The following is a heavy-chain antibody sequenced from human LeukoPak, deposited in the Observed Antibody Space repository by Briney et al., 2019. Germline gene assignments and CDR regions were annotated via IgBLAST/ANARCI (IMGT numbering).Heavy chain of an antibody. CDR2: IYHSGST. J-gene: IGHJ4*02. D-gene: IGHD6-13*01. Sequence: SETLSLTCTVSGYSISSGYYWGWIRQPPGKGLEWIGSIYHSGSTYYNPSLKSRVTISVDTSKNQFSLKLSSVTAADTAVYYCAREPLPRYIAAAGTTFDYWGQGTLVTVSS. V-gene: IGHV4-38-2*02. CDR1: GYSISSGYY. CDR3: AREPLPRYIAAAGTTFDY.